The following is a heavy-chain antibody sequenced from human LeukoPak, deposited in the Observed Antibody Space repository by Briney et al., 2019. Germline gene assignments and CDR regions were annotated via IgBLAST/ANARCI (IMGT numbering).Heavy chain of an antibody. CDR3: ARHVVVGAIVDY. D-gene: IGHD1-26*01. Sequence: PSETLSLTCTVSGGSIGSSSYYWGWIRQPPGKGLEWIGSIYYSGGTYYNPSLKSRVTISVDTSKNQFSLKLSSVTAADTAVYYCARHVVVGAIVDYWGQGTLVTVSS. CDR1: GGSIGSSSYY. J-gene: IGHJ4*02. V-gene: IGHV4-39*01. CDR2: IYYSGGT.